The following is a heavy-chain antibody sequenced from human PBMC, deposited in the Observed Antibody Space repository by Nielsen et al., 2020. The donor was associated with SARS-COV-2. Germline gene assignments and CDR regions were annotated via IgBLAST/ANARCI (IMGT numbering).Heavy chain of an antibody. V-gene: IGHV4-34*01. CDR3: ARGKRSFSGAFLNFYYYYYMDV. J-gene: IGHJ6*03. Sequence: RQAPGKGLEWIGEITHTGDASYNPSLKSRVTLSVDTSKNQFSLRLNSVTAADTAVYFCARGKRSFSGAFLNFYYYYYMDVWGEGTTVTVSS. CDR2: ITHTGDA. D-gene: IGHD3-3*01.